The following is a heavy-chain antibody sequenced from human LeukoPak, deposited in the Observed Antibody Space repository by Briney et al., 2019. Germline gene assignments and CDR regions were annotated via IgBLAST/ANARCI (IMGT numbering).Heavy chain of an antibody. CDR3: ARHDYSNEDPDAFDI. J-gene: IGHJ3*02. Sequence: PSQTLSLTCTVSGGSVSSGDYYWGWLRQPPGKGLEWIGSIYYSGSTYYNPSLKSRVTISVDTSKNQFSLKLSSVTAADTAVYYCARHDYSNEDPDAFDIWGQGTMVTVSS. V-gene: IGHV4-39*01. CDR2: IYYSGST. CDR1: GGSVSSGDYY. D-gene: IGHD4-11*01.